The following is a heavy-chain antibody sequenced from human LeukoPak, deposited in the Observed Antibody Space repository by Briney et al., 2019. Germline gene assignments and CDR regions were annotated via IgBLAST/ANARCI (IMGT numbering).Heavy chain of an antibody. Sequence: ASVKVSCKASGCTFTSYDINWVRQATGQGLEWMGWMNPNSGNTGYAQKFQGRVTMTRNTSISTAYMELSSLRSEDTAVYYCARSITMVRGVIITDYYYGMDVWGQGTTVTVSS. CDR3: ARSITMVRGVIITDYYYGMDV. CDR1: GCTFTSYD. CDR2: MNPNSGNT. V-gene: IGHV1-8*01. J-gene: IGHJ6*02. D-gene: IGHD3-10*01.